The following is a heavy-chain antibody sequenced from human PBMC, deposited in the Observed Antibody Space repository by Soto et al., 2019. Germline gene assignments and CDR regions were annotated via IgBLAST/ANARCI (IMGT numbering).Heavy chain of an antibody. CDR1: GFVFRNFG. CDR3: LQTASRAHQPLDS. D-gene: IGHD3-9*01. J-gene: IGHJ4*02. Sequence: QVQLVESGGGVVQPGRSLRLSCAASGFVFRNFGMHWVRRGPGKGLEWVATISGEGNDKYYPDSMKGLFTISRDNFYNTLYLQLQGVRLKNATVNHCLQTASRAHQPLDSRGKGDLVTVSS. V-gene: IGHV3-30*03. CDR2: ISGEGNDK.